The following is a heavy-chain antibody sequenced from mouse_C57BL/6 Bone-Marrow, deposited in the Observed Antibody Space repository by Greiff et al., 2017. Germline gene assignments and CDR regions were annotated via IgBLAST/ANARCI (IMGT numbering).Heavy chain of an antibody. CDR3: ARGNYYGIAMDY. D-gene: IGHD1-1*01. J-gene: IGHJ4*01. Sequence: QVQLQQPGAELVKPGASVKMSCKASGYTFTSYWITWVKQRPGQGLEWIGDIYPGSGSTNYNEKFKGKATLTADKSSSTAYMQFSSLTSEDSAIYYCARGNYYGIAMDYWGQGTSVTVSS. CDR2: IYPGSGST. V-gene: IGHV1-55*01. CDR1: GYTFTSYW.